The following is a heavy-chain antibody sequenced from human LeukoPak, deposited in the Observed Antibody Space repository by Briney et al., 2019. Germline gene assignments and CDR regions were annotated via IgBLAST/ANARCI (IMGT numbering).Heavy chain of an antibody. D-gene: IGHD5-18*01. Sequence: TSETLSLTCTVSGGSISSSSYYWGWIRQPPGKGLEWIGSIYYSGSTYYNPSLKSQVTISVDTSKNQFSLKLSSVTAADTAVYYCARHETPAMAYYFDYWGQGTLVTVSS. J-gene: IGHJ4*02. CDR2: IYYSGST. V-gene: IGHV4-39*01. CDR1: GGSISSSSYY. CDR3: ARHETPAMAYYFDY.